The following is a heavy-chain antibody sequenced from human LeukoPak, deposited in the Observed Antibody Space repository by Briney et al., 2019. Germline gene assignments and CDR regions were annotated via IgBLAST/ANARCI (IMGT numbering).Heavy chain of an antibody. D-gene: IGHD3-9*01. J-gene: IGHJ6*03. Sequence: GGSLRLSCAASGFTFSDYYMSWIRQAPGKGLEWVSYISSSGSTIYYADSVKGRFTISTDNAKNSLYLQMNSLRAEDTGVCYCARDSPASYDILPGYYIGRDDYYMDVWSKGTTVTISS. V-gene: IGHV3-11*01. CDR1: GFTFSDYY. CDR3: ARDSPASYDILPGYYIGRDDYYMDV. CDR2: ISSSGSTI.